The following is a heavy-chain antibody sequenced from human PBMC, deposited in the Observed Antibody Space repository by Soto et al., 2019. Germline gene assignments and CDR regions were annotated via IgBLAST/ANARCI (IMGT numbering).Heavy chain of an antibody. CDR2: ISYDGSNK. CDR1: GFTFSSYA. CDR3: ASEGRDDYYFDY. Sequence: QVQLVESGGGVVQPGRSLRLSCAASGFTFSSYAMHWVRQAPGKGLEWVAVISYDGSNKYYADSVKGRFTISRDNSKNTLYLQMNRLRAEDTAVYYCASEGRDDYYFDYWGQGTLVTVSS. D-gene: IGHD3-16*01. V-gene: IGHV3-30-3*01. J-gene: IGHJ4*02.